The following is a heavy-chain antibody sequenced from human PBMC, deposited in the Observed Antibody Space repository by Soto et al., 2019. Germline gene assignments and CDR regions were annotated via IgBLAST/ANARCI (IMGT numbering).Heavy chain of an antibody. CDR1: GFTFSSFG. D-gene: IGHD3-22*01. Sequence: QVQLVESGGGVVQPARSLRLSCEASGFTFSSFGMHWVRQAPGKGLEWVAVVSSDGGLKYYADSVKGRFTISRDNSKNTLYLQMNNLGAEDTAIYYRAKEYDSSGYGAFFDYWGQGTLVTVSS. J-gene: IGHJ4*02. V-gene: IGHV3-30*18. CDR2: VSSDGGLK. CDR3: AKEYDSSGYGAFFDY.